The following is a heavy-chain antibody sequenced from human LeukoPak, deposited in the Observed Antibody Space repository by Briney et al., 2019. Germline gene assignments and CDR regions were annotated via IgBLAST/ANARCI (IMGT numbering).Heavy chain of an antibody. J-gene: IGHJ4*02. CDR3: AGCSGGSCYLDY. CDR1: GFTFSSYA. D-gene: IGHD2-15*01. Sequence: GGSLRLSCAASGFTFSSYAMSWVRQAPGKGLEWVSAISGSGGSTYYADSVKGRFTISRDNAKNSLYLQMNSLRAEDTAVYYCAGCSGGSCYLDYWGQGTLVTVSS. V-gene: IGHV3-23*01. CDR2: ISGSGGST.